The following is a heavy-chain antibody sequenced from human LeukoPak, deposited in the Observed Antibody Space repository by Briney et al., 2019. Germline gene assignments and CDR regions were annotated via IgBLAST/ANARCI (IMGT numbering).Heavy chain of an antibody. Sequence: SETLSLTCAVSGASISSGSYYWDWIRQSPGKGLEWIGSISYNGSTYYKPSLKSRVTMSVDTSKNQFSLKLSSVTAADTAVYFCARDRSKGNSFFDYWGQGTLVTVSS. J-gene: IGHJ4*02. CDR2: ISYNGST. CDR1: GASISSGSYY. V-gene: IGHV4-39*07. CDR3: ARDRSKGNSFFDY. D-gene: IGHD5-18*01.